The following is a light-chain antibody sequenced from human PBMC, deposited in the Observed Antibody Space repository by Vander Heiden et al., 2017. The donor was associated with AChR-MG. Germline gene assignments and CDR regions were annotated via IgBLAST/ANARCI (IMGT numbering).Light chain of an antibody. V-gene: IGLV3-21*02. Sequence: YVLTQPPSVSVAPGQTARIPCGADNIGSKAVHWYQQKPGQAPVLVIYDDADRPSGIPERFSGSNSGNTATLTISGVEDGDEADYYCQVWDISSGHVVFGGGTRLTGL. CDR2: DDA. CDR1: NIGSKA. J-gene: IGLJ2*01. CDR3: QVWDISSGHVV.